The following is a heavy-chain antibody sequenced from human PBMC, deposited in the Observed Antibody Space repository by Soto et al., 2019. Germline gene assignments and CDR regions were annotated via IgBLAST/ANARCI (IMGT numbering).Heavy chain of an antibody. J-gene: IGHJ5*02. D-gene: IGHD3-10*01. CDR2: ISYDGSNK. Sequence: QVQLVESGGGVVQPGRSLRLSCAASGCTFSSYGMHWVRQAPGKGLEWVAVISYDGSNKYYADSVKGRFTISRDNSKNPLYLQMNSLRAEDTAVYYCAKAGFQAWGQGTLVTVSS. V-gene: IGHV3-30*18. CDR3: AKAGFQA. CDR1: GCTFSSYG.